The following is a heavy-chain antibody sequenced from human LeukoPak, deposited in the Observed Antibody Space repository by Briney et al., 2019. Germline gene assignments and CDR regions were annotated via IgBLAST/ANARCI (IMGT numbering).Heavy chain of an antibody. CDR2: ISYDGNNK. J-gene: IGHJ4*02. Sequence: TGGSLRLSCAASGFTFSSYATYWVRQAPGKGLEWVAVISYDGNNKYYADSVKGRFTISRDDSKNTLSLQMNSLRAEDTAVYYCARGAPERISSSTNYYFDYWGQGTLVTVSS. D-gene: IGHD6-6*01. CDR1: GFTFSSYA. CDR3: ARGAPERISSSTNYYFDY. V-gene: IGHV3-30-3*01.